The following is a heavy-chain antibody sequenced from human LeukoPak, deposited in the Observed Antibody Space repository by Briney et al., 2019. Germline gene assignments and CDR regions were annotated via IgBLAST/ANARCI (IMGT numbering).Heavy chain of an antibody. D-gene: IGHD3-10*01. J-gene: IGHJ6*02. CDR3: ARVGGTNYYYYGMDV. V-gene: IGHV4-59*01. CDR1: GGSISGYY. Sequence: SETLSLTCTVSGGSISGYYWSWIRQPPGKGLEWIGYIYDSGSTNYNPSLKSRVTISVDTSENQFSLKLSSVTAADMAVYYCARVGGTNYYYYGMDVWGQGTTVTVSS. CDR2: IYDSGST.